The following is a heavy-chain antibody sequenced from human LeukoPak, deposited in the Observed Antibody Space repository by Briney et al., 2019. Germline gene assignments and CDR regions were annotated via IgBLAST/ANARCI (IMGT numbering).Heavy chain of an antibody. CDR3: ARDIVTKQAYSGYDN. CDR1: GFTLSYYS. V-gene: IGHV3-48*02. Sequence: PGGSLRLSYAASGFTLSYYSMICPRQAPGKGLEWVSYNSRSSSTIYYADSVKGRFTISRDNAKNSLYLQMNSLGDEDTALYYCARDIVTKQAYSGYDNWGQGTLVTVSS. J-gene: IGHJ4*02. CDR2: NSRSSSTI. D-gene: IGHD5-12*01.